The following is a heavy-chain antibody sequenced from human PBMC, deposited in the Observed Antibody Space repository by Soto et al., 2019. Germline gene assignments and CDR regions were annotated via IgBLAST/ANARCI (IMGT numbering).Heavy chain of an antibody. Sequence: GGSLRLFCASSGFTFSSYGMHWTRPAPGKGLEWVAVISYDGSNKYYADSVKGRFTTSRDNSKNTLYLQMNSLRAEDTAVYYCEKDGGIEQQPVVDYWGQGTLVTVSS. J-gene: IGHJ4*02. D-gene: IGHD6-13*01. V-gene: IGHV3-30*18. CDR2: ISYDGSNK. CDR1: GFTFSSYG. CDR3: EKDGGIEQQPVVDY.